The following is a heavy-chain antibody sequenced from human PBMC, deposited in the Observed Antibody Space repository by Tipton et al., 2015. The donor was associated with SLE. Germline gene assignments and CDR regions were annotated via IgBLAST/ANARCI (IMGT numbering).Heavy chain of an antibody. CDR1: GGTLSSYA. CDR3: ARAPRTAGWDYYYYYMDV. CDR2: IIPIFGTA. D-gene: IGHD1-1*01. Sequence: QSGAEVKKPGSSVKVSCKASGGTLSSYAISWVRQAPGQGLEWMGGIIPIFGTANYAQKFQGRVTITTDESTSTAYMELSSLRSEDTAVYYCARAPRTAGWDYYYYYMDVWGKGTTVTVS. V-gene: IGHV1-69*05. J-gene: IGHJ6*03.